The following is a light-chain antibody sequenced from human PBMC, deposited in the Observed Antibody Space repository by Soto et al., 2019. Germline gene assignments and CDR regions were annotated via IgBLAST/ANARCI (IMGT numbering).Light chain of an antibody. CDR1: QSVSDN. Sequence: EIVMTQSPATLSVSPGERVTLSCRASQSVSDNLAWYQQKPGQAPRLLIYGASTRATTIPARFSGSGSGTEFTLTISSLQSKDFAVYYCQQYNNWPYTFGQGTKLDIK. CDR2: GAS. CDR3: QQYNNWPYT. J-gene: IGKJ2*01. V-gene: IGKV3-15*01.